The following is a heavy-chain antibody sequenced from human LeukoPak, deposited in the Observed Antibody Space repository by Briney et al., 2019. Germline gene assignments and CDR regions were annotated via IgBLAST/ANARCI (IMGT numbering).Heavy chain of an antibody. CDR3: ARDRSSYGSGSYHDY. V-gene: IGHV3-7*01. CDR2: IKQDGSEK. J-gene: IGHJ4*02. CDR1: GFTFSSYW. Sequence: GGSLRLSCAASGFTFSSYWMSWVRQAPGKGLEWVANIKQDGSEKYYVDSVKGRFTISRDNAKNSLYLQMNSLSAEDTAVYYCARDRSSYGSGSYHDYWGQGTLVTVSS. D-gene: IGHD3-10*01.